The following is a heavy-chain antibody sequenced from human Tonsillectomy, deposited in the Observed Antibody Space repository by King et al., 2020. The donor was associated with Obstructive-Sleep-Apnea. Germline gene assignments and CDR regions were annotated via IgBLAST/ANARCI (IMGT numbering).Heavy chain of an antibody. CDR1: GGSISSYY. D-gene: IGHD6-13*01. CDR3: ARGDGVSSWWYYFDY. CDR2: IYYSGST. Sequence: VQLQESGPGLVKPSETLYLTCTVSGGSISSYYWSWIRQPQGKGLEWIGYIYYSGSTNYNPSLKSRVTISVDTSKNQFSLKLSSVTAADTAVYYCARGDGVSSWWYYFDYWGQGTLVTVSS. V-gene: IGHV4-59*01. J-gene: IGHJ4*02.